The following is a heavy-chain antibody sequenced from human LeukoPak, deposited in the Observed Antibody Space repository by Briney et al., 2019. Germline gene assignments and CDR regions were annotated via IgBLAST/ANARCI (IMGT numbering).Heavy chain of an antibody. CDR1: GGSISSYY. CDR2: IYTSEST. CDR3: ARDLTVTNWFDP. V-gene: IGHV4-4*07. D-gene: IGHD4-11*01. J-gene: IGHJ5*02. Sequence: KASETLSLTCIVSGGSISSYYWSWIRQPAGKGLEWIGRIYTSESTNYNPSLKSRVTMSVDTSKNQFSLKLTSVTAADTAVYYCARDLTVTNWFDPWGQGTLVTVSS.